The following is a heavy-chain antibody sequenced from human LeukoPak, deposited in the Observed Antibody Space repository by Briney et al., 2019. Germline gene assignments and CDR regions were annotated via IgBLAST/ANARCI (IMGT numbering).Heavy chain of an antibody. CDR3: ATMASNVFEY. Sequence: GGSLRLSCEASGSTLSNYWITWVRQAPGKGLEWEANIKPDGREKYYMPSVKGRFTISRDSAKNSFYLQMNSLRAEDTAVYYCATMASNVFEYWGQGTLVTVSS. J-gene: IGHJ4*02. D-gene: IGHD5-24*01. V-gene: IGHV3-7*03. CDR1: GSTLSNYW. CDR2: IKPDGREK.